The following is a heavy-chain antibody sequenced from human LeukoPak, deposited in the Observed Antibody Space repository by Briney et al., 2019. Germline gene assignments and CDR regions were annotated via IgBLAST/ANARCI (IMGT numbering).Heavy chain of an antibody. D-gene: IGHD3-16*01. CDR2: IYYSGST. Sequence: GSLRLSCAASGFTFSSYAMNWVRQAPGKGLEWIGYIYYSGSTNYNPSLKSRVTISVDTSKNQFSLKLSSVTAADTAVYYCARHRRGEPIDSWGQGTLVTVSS. CDR3: ARHRRGEPIDS. J-gene: IGHJ4*02. CDR1: GFTFSSYA. V-gene: IGHV4-59*08.